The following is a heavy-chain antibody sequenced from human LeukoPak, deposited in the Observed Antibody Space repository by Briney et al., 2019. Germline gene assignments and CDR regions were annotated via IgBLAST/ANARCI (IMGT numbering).Heavy chain of an antibody. D-gene: IGHD1-26*01. CDR1: GGSISSYH. V-gene: IGHV4-4*09. CDR3: ARVRVSGSYLYYFDS. J-gene: IGHJ4*02. CDR2: ILTSGST. Sequence: SETLSLTCTVSGGSISSYHWSWVRQPPGKGLEWIGYILTSGSTNYNPSLKSRLTISVDTSKNQFTLKVNSVTAADTAVYYCARVRVSGSYLYYFDSWGQGNLVNVSS.